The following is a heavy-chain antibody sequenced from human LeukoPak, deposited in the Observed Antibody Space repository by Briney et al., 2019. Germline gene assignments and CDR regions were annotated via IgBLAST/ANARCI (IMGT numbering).Heavy chain of an antibody. D-gene: IGHD4-17*01. Sequence: SETLSLTCAVYGGSFSGYYWSWIRQPPGKGLEWIGEINHSGSTNYNPSLKSRVTISVDTSKNQFSLKLSSVTAADTAVYYCAGRRPGAVTHADWGQGTLVTVSS. CDR3: AGRRPGAVTHAD. J-gene: IGHJ4*02. CDR1: GGSFSGYY. CDR2: INHSGST. V-gene: IGHV4-34*01.